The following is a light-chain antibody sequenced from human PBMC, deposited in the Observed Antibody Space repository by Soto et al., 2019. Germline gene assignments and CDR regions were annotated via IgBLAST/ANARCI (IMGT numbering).Light chain of an antibody. CDR1: QSVSSN. CDR2: GAS. CDR3: QHYNNWPPWT. V-gene: IGKV3-15*01. Sequence: EIVMTQSPATLSVSPGERATLSCRASQSVSSNLAWYQQKPSQAPRLLIYGASTRATGTPARFSGSGSGTEFTLAISSLQSEDFAVYYCQHYNNWPPWTFGQGTKVEIK. J-gene: IGKJ1*01.